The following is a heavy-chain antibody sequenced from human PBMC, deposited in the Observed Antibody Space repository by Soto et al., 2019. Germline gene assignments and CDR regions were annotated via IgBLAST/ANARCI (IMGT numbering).Heavy chain of an antibody. D-gene: IGHD1-20*01. Sequence: XGSLRLSCAASGFTFSSYAMHCVRQAPGKGLEWVAVISYDGSNKYYADSVKGRFTISRDNSKNTLYLQMNSLRAEDTAVYYCERGYKCIRLFEYWGQGTLVIVSS. J-gene: IGHJ4*02. CDR1: GFTFSSYA. CDR2: ISYDGSNK. CDR3: ERGYKCIRLFEY. V-gene: IGHV3-30-3*01.